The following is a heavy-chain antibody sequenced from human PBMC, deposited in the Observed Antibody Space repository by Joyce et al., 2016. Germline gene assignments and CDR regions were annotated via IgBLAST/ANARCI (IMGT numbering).Heavy chain of an antibody. D-gene: IGHD2-2*01. CDR1: GYSFPDHY. CDR3: ARGPMPPYAFDI. Sequence: QVQLVQSGAEVKKPGASVKVSCKASGYSFPDHYVHWVRPAPGQGLQWMGRINPDSGGTSYAQKFQGRVTLTRDASIATAYMELSSLRSDDTAVYFCARGPMPPYAFDIWGQGTMVTVSS. V-gene: IGHV1-2*06. CDR2: INPDSGGT. J-gene: IGHJ3*02.